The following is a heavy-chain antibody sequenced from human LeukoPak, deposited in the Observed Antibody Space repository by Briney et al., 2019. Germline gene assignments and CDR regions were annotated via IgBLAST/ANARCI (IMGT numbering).Heavy chain of an antibody. CDR1: GGSFSGYY. CDR2: INHSGST. Sequence: SETLSLTCAVYGGSFSGYYWSWIRQPPGKGLEWIGEINHSGSTNYNPSLKSRVTISVDTSKKQFSLKLSSVTAADTAVYYCARPSSGYSSSWYRGPAEYFQHWGQGTLVTVSS. D-gene: IGHD6-13*01. J-gene: IGHJ1*01. CDR3: ARPSSGYSSSWYRGPAEYFQH. V-gene: IGHV4-34*01.